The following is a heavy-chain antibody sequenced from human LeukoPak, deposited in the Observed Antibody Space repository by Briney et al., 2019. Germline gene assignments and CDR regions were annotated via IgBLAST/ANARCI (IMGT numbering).Heavy chain of an antibody. J-gene: IGHJ6*03. Sequence: ASVKVSRKASGGTFSSYAISWVRQAPGQGLEWMGGIIPIFGTANYAQKFQGRVTITTDESTSTAYMELSSLRSEDTAVYYCARGVSPGNYYYYMDVWGKGTTVTVSS. V-gene: IGHV1-69*05. D-gene: IGHD4-23*01. CDR3: ARGVSPGNYYYYMDV. CDR1: GGTFSSYA. CDR2: IIPIFGTA.